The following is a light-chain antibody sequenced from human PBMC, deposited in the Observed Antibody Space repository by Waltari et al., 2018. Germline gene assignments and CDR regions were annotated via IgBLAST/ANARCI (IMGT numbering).Light chain of an antibody. J-gene: IGKJ2*03. CDR2: TAS. CDR3: QQGYTPPYS. V-gene: IGKV1-12*01. Sequence: DIQMTQSPSSLSASVGNKVTITCRASQGIAGWVAWYQQKSGKAPNLLIYTASNLQSGVPSLFSGSGSGTDYTLTITSLQPEDFATYYCQQGYTPPYSFGQGTKVEIK. CDR1: QGIAGW.